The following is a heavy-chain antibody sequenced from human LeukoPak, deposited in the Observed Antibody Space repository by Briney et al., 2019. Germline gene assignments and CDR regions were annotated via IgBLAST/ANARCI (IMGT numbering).Heavy chain of an antibody. V-gene: IGHV4-34*01. J-gene: IGHJ5*02. D-gene: IGHD3-22*01. Sequence: PSETLSLTCAVYGGSFSGYYWSWIRQPPGKGLEWIGEINHSGSTSYNPSLKSRVTISVDTSKNQFSLKLSSVTAADTAVYYRAGRITMIVAPMAWGQGTLVTVSS. CDR2: INHSGST. CDR3: AGRITMIVAPMA. CDR1: GGSFSGYY.